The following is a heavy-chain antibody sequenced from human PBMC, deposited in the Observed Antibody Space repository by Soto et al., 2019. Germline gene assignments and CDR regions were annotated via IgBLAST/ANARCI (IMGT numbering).Heavy chain of an antibody. Sequence: QVQLVESGGGVVQPGRSLRLSCAASGSTFSSYGMHWVRQAPGKGLEWVAVISYDGSNKYYADSVKGRFTISRDNSKNTLYLQMNSLRAEDTAVYYCAKDGHYYDSSGYYYAWGQGTLVTVSS. CDR2: ISYDGSNK. V-gene: IGHV3-30*18. D-gene: IGHD3-22*01. J-gene: IGHJ5*02. CDR3: AKDGHYYDSSGYYYA. CDR1: GSTFSSYG.